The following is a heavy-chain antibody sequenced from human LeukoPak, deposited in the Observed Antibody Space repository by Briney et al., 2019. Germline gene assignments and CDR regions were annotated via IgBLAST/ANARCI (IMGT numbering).Heavy chain of an antibody. CDR3: FREDYYYYGMDV. D-gene: IGHD3-10*01. J-gene: IGHJ6*02. Sequence: GASVKVSCKASGYTFTSYYIHWVRQAPGQGLERMGMINLSGGSTSYAQKFQGRVTMTRDTSTSTVYLELSSLRSEDTAVYFCFREDYYYYGMDVWGQGTTVTVSS. V-gene: IGHV1-46*01. CDR1: GYTFTSYY. CDR2: INLSGGST.